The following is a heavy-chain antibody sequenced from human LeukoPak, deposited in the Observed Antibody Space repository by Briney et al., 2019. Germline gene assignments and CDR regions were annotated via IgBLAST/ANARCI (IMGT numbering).Heavy chain of an antibody. CDR1: GXSITSYY. CDR2: IYYSGRT. D-gene: IGHD3-10*01. Sequence: SETLSLTCTVSGXSITSYYWSWVRQPPGKGLEWIGYIYYSGRTNYNPALRSRVTITVDTSKNQFSLKLSSVTAADTAVYYCARTMVRGTYYFDDWGQGTLVTVAS. J-gene: IGHJ4*02. CDR3: ARTMVRGTYYFDD. V-gene: IGHV4-59*08.